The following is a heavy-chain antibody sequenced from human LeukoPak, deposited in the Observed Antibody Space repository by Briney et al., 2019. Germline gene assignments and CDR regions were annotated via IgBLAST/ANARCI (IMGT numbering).Heavy chain of an antibody. CDR1: GFTFSNAW. CDR3: AKPKSSIAARSDAFDI. D-gene: IGHD6-6*01. Sequence: GGSLRLSCAASGFTFSNAWMSWVRQAPGKGLEWVGRIKSRTDGGTTDYAAPVKGRFTISRDDSKNTLYLQMNSLKTEDTAVYYCAKPKSSIAARSDAFDIWGQGTMVTVSS. V-gene: IGHV3-15*01. CDR2: IKSRTDGGTT. J-gene: IGHJ3*02.